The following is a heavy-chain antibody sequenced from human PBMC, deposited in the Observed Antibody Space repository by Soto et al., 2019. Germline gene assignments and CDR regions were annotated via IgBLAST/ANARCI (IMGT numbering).Heavy chain of an antibody. CDR3: AKEYYDSSIYYYYYGMDV. J-gene: IGHJ6*02. Sequence: GGSLRLSCAASGFTFSSYGMHWVRQAPGKGLEWVAVISYDGSNKYYADSVKGRFTISRDNSKNTLYLQMNSLRAEDTAVYYCAKEYYDSSIYYYYYGMDVWGHGTTATVSS. CDR1: GFTFSSYG. CDR2: ISYDGSNK. V-gene: IGHV3-30*18. D-gene: IGHD3-22*01.